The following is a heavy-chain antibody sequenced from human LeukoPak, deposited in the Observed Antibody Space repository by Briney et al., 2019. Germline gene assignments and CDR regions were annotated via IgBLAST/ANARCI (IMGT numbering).Heavy chain of an antibody. V-gene: IGHV1-2*02. CDR1: GYTFTGYY. J-gene: IGHJ4*02. CDR2: INPNSGGT. D-gene: IGHD1-26*01. CDR3: ASHYSGNTYFDY. Sequence: ASVKVSCKASGYTFTGYYMHWVRQAPGQGLEWMGWINPNSGGTNYAQKFRGRVTMTRDTSISTAYMELSRLRSDDTAVYYCASHYSGNTYFDYWGQGTLVTVSS.